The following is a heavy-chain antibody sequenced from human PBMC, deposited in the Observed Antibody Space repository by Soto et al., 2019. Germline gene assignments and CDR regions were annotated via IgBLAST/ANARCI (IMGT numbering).Heavy chain of an antibody. Sequence: GESLKVSCTASGFTFTNYAMNWVRQAPGKGLEWVSVISDSGGTAFYSDSVQGRFTISRDNSKNTLYLQMNSLRAEDTAIYYCVREGSGWDYTGYFDVWGRGTMVTVSS. CDR1: GFTFTNYA. V-gene: IGHV3-23*01. CDR2: ISDSGGTA. CDR3: VREGSGWDYTGYFDV. J-gene: IGHJ3*01. D-gene: IGHD6-25*01.